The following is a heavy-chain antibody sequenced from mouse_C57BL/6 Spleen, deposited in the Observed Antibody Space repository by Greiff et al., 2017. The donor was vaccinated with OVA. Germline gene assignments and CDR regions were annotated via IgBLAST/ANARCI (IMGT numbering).Heavy chain of an antibody. CDR1: GYTFTSYW. D-gene: IGHD2-1*01. CDR2: IDPSDSYT. V-gene: IGHV1-50*01. CDR3: ARVYYGNYEAY. Sequence: QVQLQQPGAELVKPGASVKLSCKASGYTFTSYWMQWVKQRPGQGLEWIGEIDPSDSYTNYNQKFKGKATLTVDTSSSTAYMQLGSLTSEDSAVYYCARVYYGNYEAYWGQGTLVTVSA. J-gene: IGHJ3*01.